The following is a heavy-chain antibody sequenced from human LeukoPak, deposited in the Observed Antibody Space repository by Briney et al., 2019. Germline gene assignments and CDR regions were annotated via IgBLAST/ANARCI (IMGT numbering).Heavy chain of an antibody. Sequence: GESLKISCKGSGYTFTSYWIAWVRQMPGKGLEWMGIIYPGDSDTRYSPSFQGQVTISADKSISTAYLQWSSLKASDTATYYCARGAEMATITLFYWGQGTLVTVSS. CDR1: GYTFTSYW. CDR3: ARGAEMATITLFY. D-gene: IGHD5-24*01. CDR2: IYPGDSDT. J-gene: IGHJ4*02. V-gene: IGHV5-51*01.